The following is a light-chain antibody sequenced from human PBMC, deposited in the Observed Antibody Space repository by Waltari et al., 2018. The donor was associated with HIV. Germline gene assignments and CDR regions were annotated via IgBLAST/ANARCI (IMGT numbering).Light chain of an antibody. J-gene: IGLJ2*01. CDR2: YDS. Sequence: SYVLTQPPSVSVAAGTPARLTCGGTNIGRKRGHWYQQKQGQAPLLVIYYDSARPSGIPERFSGSNSGNTATLTISRVEAGDEADYYCQVWDSSSDHVVFGGGTNLTVL. CDR3: QVWDSSSDHVV. CDR1: NIGRKR. V-gene: IGLV3-21*04.